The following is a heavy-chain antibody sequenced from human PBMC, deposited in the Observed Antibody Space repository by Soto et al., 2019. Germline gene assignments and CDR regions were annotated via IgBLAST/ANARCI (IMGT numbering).Heavy chain of an antibody. D-gene: IGHD1-26*01. CDR2: ISGDGNDK. Sequence: QVQLVESGGGVVQPGRSLRLACAASGFIFRNFGRHWVRRAPGKGLEWVATISGDGNDKYYPYSMKGRITIYRDKFNHTPYLQLNSLRPEDTAVYRSVPGASTAHQHRNSWGQGVVVTASS. CDR3: VPGASTAHQHRNS. CDR1: GFIFRNFG. J-gene: IGHJ4*02. V-gene: IGHV3-30*03.